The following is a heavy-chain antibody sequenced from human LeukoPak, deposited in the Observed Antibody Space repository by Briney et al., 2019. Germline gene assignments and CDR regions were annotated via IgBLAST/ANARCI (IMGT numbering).Heavy chain of an antibody. Sequence: ASVKVSCKASGYTVTTYGISWVRQAPGQGLEWMGWISAYNGNTNYAQKLQGRVTMTTDTSTSTDYMELRSLRSDDTAVYYCARLPRTGDGYNYWGQGTLVTVSS. V-gene: IGHV1-18*01. CDR2: ISAYNGNT. D-gene: IGHD5-24*01. CDR1: GYTVTTYG. CDR3: ARLPRTGDGYNY. J-gene: IGHJ4*02.